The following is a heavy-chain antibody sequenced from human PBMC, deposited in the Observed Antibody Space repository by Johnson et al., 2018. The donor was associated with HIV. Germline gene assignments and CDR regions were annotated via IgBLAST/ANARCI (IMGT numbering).Heavy chain of an antibody. Sequence: VQLVESGGGLVQPGGSLRLSCAASGFIFSSYGMHWVRQAPGKGLEWVAFIWYDGSRKYYPDSVKGRFTISRVNSKNMLYLQMNSLRVEDTAVYYCVKEASRGTVTQAPDAFDIWGQGTVVTVSS. CDR2: IWYDGSRK. CDR3: VKEASRGTVTQAPDAFDI. J-gene: IGHJ3*02. D-gene: IGHD4-17*01. V-gene: IGHV3-30*02. CDR1: GFIFSSYG.